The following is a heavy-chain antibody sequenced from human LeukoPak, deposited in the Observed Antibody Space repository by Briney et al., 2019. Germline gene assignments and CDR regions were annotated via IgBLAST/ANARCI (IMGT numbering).Heavy chain of an antibody. D-gene: IGHD3-22*01. V-gene: IGHV3-23*01. CDR3: AKGAYYDSSGYYYFDY. J-gene: IGHJ4*02. CDR2: ISGSGSSM. CDR1: GFTFSSYA. Sequence: GGSLRLSCATSGFTFSSYAMTWVRQAPGKGLVWVSGISGSGSSMYYPDSVKGRFTISRDNSKNTLYLQMSSLRADDTAVYYCAKGAYYDSSGYYYFDYWGQGTLVTVSS.